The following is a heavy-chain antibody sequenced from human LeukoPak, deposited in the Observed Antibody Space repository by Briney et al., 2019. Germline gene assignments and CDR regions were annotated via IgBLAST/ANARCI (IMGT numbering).Heavy chain of an antibody. CDR3: AKDSGDGGNRDY. Sequence: ASVKVSCKASGYTFTTYYMHWVRQAPGQGPEWMGLINPGGGSTTYAQKFQGRVTMTRDTSTSTVYMELSSLRSEDTAMYYCAKDSGDGGNRDYWGQGTLVTVSS. V-gene: IGHV1-46*01. D-gene: IGHD4-23*01. CDR2: INPGGGST. CDR1: GYTFTTYY. J-gene: IGHJ4*02.